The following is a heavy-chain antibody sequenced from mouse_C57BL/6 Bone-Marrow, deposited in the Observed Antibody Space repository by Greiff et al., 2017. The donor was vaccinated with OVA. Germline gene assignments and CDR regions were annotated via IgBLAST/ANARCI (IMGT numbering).Heavy chain of an antibody. CDR3: ARLGYEYDGRFAY. V-gene: IGHV5-17*01. Sequence: EVKLVESGGGLVKPGGSLKLSCAASGFTFSDYGMHWVRQAPEKGLEWVAYISSGSSTIYYADTVKGRFTISRDNAKNTLFLQMTSLRSEDTAMYYCARLGYEYDGRFAYWGQGTLVTVSA. D-gene: IGHD2-4*01. CDR2: ISSGSSTI. J-gene: IGHJ3*01. CDR1: GFTFSDYG.